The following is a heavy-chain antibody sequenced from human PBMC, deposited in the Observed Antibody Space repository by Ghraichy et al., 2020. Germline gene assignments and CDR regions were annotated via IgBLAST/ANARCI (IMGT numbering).Heavy chain of an antibody. CDR3: ARDLGYGMDV. CDR1: GFTFSSYS. CDR2: ISSSSSYI. V-gene: IGHV3-21*01. D-gene: IGHD3-16*01. J-gene: IGHJ6*02. Sequence: LSLTCAASGFTFSSYSMNWVRQAPGKGLEWVSSISSSSSYIYYADSVKGRFTISRDNAKNSLYLQMNSLRAEDTAVYYCARDLGYGMDVWGQGTTVTVSS.